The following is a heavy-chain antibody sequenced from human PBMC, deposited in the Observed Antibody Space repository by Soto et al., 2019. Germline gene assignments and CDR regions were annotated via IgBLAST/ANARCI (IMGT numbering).Heavy chain of an antibody. V-gene: IGHV3-33*06. CDR3: AKGRDIVATILVY. CDR2: IWYDGSNK. Sequence: PGGSLRLSCAASGFTFSSYGMHWVRQAPGKGLEWVAVIWYDGSNKYYAGSVKGRFTISRDNSKNTLYLQMNSLRAEDTAAYYCAKGRDIVATILVYWGQGTLVTVSS. CDR1: GFTFSSYG. J-gene: IGHJ4*02. D-gene: IGHD5-12*01.